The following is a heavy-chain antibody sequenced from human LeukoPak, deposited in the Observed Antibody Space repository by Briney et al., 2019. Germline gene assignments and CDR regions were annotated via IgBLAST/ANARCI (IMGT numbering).Heavy chain of an antibody. CDR2: IWNDGSTK. CDR1: GFTFSSYG. CDR3: ARDAAKGYCGGGSCYGYYFGY. Sequence: PGRSLRLSCAASGFTFSSYGMQWVRHAPGRGLEWVAIIWNDGSTKYYADSVKGRFTISRDNSQNTLYLQMNSLRAEDTAVYYCARDAAKGYCGGGSCYGYYFGYWGQGTLLTVSS. J-gene: IGHJ4*02. D-gene: IGHD2-15*01. V-gene: IGHV3-33*01.